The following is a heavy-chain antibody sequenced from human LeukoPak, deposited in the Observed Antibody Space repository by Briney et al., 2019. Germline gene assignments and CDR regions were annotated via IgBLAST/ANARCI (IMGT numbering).Heavy chain of an antibody. CDR1: GFTFSSYA. V-gene: IGHV3-30-3*01. J-gene: IGHJ3*02. Sequence: GGSLRLSCAASGFTFSSYAMHWVRQAPGKGLEWVAVISYDGSNKYYADSVKGRFTISRDNSKNTLYLQMNSLRAEDTAVYYCAREGRDSSGLIPIIRVVGAFDIWGQGTMVTVSS. CDR2: ISYDGSNK. D-gene: IGHD3-22*01. CDR3: AREGRDSSGLIPIIRVVGAFDI.